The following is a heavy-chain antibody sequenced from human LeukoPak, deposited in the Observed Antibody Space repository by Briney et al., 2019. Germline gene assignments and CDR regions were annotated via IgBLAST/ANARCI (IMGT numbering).Heavy chain of an antibody. V-gene: IGHV4-34*01. CDR2: INYSGST. CDR1: GGSFSGYY. Sequence: SETLSLTCAVYGGSFSGYYWSWIRQPPGKGLEWIGEINYSGSTNYNPSLKSRVTISLDTSKDQFSLRLSSVTAADTAVYYCARDPWEGDCSGDSCYGYWGQGTLVTVSS. CDR3: ARDPWEGDCSGDSCYGY. J-gene: IGHJ4*02. D-gene: IGHD2-15*01.